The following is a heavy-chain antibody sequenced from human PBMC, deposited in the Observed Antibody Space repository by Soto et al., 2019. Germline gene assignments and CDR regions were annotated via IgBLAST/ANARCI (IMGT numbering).Heavy chain of an antibody. CDR1: VGSISSDHW. J-gene: IGHJ4*02. V-gene: IGHV4-4*02. D-gene: IGHD6-6*01. Sequence: QVQLQESGPGLVKPSGTLSLTCSVSVGSISSDHWWTWVRQTPGKGLEWVGEIHRSGTTNYNPSLRSRVPISADKPRNQFSLILNSVTAADTAVYDCARTRSIAVRPFDYWRQGILVTVSS. CDR3: ARTRSIAVRPFDY. CDR2: IHRSGTT.